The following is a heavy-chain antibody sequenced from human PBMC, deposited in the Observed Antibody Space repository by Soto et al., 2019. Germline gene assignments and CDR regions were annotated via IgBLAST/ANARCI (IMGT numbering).Heavy chain of an antibody. V-gene: IGHV3-9*01. CDR2: ISWNSGSI. Sequence: SLRLSCAASGFTFDDYAMHWVRQAPGKGLEWVSGISWNSGSIGYADSVKGRFTISRDNAKNSLYLQMNSLRAEDTALYYCAKAYHSDYAETDDAFDIWGQGTMVTVS. CDR1: GFTFDDYA. CDR3: AKAYHSDYAETDDAFDI. D-gene: IGHD4-17*01. J-gene: IGHJ3*02.